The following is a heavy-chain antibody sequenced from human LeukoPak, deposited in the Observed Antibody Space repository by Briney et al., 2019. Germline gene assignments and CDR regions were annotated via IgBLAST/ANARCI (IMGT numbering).Heavy chain of an antibody. CDR2: IHPDGGST. J-gene: IGHJ4*02. CDR1: GYNFNDYY. Sequence: GASVKVSCKASGYNFNDYYIYWVRQAPGHGLVSMGYIHPDGGSTNYAQKFQGRVTMTSDMSTNTVYMELRSLRSEDTAMYYCARAFNSIQPLDYWGQGTLVTVSS. D-gene: IGHD4-11*01. V-gene: IGHV1-46*02. CDR3: ARAFNSIQPLDY.